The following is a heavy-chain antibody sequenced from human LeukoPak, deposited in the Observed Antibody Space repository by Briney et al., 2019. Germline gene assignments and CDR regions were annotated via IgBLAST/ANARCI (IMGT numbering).Heavy chain of an antibody. Sequence: SETLSLICSVSGYSISSGYFWAWIRQPPGKGLEWIGSVMHGGNTHYNPSLKGRVTISVDTSKNQFSLQLNSVTAADTALYSCAKWTQLSDSSGHGYFHHWGQGTLVTVSS. CDR2: VMHGGNT. V-gene: IGHV4-38-2*01. CDR1: GYSISSGYF. D-gene: IGHD6-19*01. CDR3: AKWTQLSDSSGHGYFHH. J-gene: IGHJ1*01.